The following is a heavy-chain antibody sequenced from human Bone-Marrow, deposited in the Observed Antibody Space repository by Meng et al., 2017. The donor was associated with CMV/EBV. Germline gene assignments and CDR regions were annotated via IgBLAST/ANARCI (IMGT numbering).Heavy chain of an antibody. CDR3: ARGDIVVVPAAPFDY. V-gene: IGHV3-30*19. CDR1: GFTFSSYG. J-gene: IGHJ4*02. CDR2: ISYDGSNK. Sequence: GESLKISCAASGFTFSSYGMHWVRQAPGKGLEWVAVISYDGSNKYYADSVKGRFTISRDNSKNTLYLQMNSLRAEDTAVYYCARGDIVVVPAAPFDYWGQGTLVTVSS. D-gene: IGHD2-2*01.